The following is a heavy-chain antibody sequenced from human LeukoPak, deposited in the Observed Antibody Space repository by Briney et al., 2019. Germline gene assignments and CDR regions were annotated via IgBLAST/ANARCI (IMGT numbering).Heavy chain of an antibody. V-gene: IGHV3-30*03. CDR1: GFTFSNYG. D-gene: IGHD2-21*02. Sequence: GGSLRLSCAASGFTFSNYGIHWVRQAPGKGLEWVAVISYDGSNKYYADSVKGRFTISRDNSKNTLYLQMNSLRAEDTAVYYCARVYGDDYWGQGTLVTVSS. CDR3: ARVYGDDY. J-gene: IGHJ4*02. CDR2: ISYDGSNK.